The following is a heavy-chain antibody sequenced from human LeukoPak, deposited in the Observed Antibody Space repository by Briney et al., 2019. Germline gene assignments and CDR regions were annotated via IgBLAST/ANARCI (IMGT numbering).Heavy chain of an antibody. CDR2: IIPIFGTA. CDR1: GGTFSSYA. Sequence: SVKVSCKASGGTFSSYAISWVRQAPGQGLEWMGGIIPIFGTANYAQKFQGRVTITADESTSTAYMELSSLRSEDTAVYYCARDGCSGGSCCSEGYYFDYWGQGTLVTVSS. J-gene: IGHJ4*02. D-gene: IGHD2-15*01. CDR3: ARDGCSGGSCCSEGYYFDY. V-gene: IGHV1-69*01.